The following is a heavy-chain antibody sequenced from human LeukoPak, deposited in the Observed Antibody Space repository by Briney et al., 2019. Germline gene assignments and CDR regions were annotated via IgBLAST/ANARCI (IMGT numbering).Heavy chain of an antibody. CDR2: ISSSGSTI. D-gene: IGHD2-21*01. CDR3: ARGCGDPYFDY. J-gene: IGHJ4*02. CDR1: GFTFSSYS. Sequence: GGSLRLSCAASGFTFSSYSMNWVRQAPGKGLEWVSYISSSGSTIYYADSVKGRFTISRDNAKNSLYLQMNSLRAEDTAVYYCARGCGDPYFDYWGQGTLVTVSS. V-gene: IGHV3-48*04.